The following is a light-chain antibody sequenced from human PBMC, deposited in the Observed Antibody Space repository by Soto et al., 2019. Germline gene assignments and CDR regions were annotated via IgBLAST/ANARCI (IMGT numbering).Light chain of an antibody. V-gene: IGLV1-51*01. Sequence: QSVLTQPPSVSAAPGQKVIISCSGSNSNIGGNYVSWYQHLPGTAPKLLIFDNNKRPSGIPDRFSGSKSGTSATLGITGLQTGEEADYYCGTWDTSMTAVLFGGGKQLIVL. CDR1: NSNIGGNY. CDR3: GTWDTSMTAVL. J-gene: IGLJ2*01. CDR2: DNN.